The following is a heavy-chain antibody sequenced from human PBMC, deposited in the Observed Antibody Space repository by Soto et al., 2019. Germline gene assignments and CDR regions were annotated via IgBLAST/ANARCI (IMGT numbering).Heavy chain of an antibody. CDR1: GYPFTGYY. CDR2: INPNSGGT. V-gene: IGHV1-2*02. J-gene: IGHJ3*02. CDR3: AREGVMITFGGVIVNAFGI. D-gene: IGHD3-16*02. Sequence: XAVKGSCPASGYPFTGYYRHWVRQAPGQGLEWMGWINPNSGGTNYAQKFQGRVTMTRDTSISTAYMELSRLRSDDTAVYYCAREGVMITFGGVIVNAFGIWGQGTMVTVSS.